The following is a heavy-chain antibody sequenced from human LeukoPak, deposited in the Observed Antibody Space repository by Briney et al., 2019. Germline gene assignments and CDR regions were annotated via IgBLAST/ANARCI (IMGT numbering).Heavy chain of an antibody. CDR2: INGDGSST. Sequence: GSLNPSYAASGFTFSSYWMHWVREAPGKGLVWVSRINGDGSSTSYADSVKGRFTFSRDNAKNTLYLQMNSLRAEDTAVYYCARSATGGYFDYWGQGMMGTVSS. CDR1: GFTFSSYW. J-gene: IGHJ4*02. D-gene: IGHD2-15*01. CDR3: ARSATGGYFDY. V-gene: IGHV3-74*01.